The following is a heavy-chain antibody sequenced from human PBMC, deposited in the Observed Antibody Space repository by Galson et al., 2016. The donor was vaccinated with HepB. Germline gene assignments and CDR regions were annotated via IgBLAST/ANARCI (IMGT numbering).Heavy chain of an antibody. J-gene: IGHJ4*02. CDR1: GDSVSSNSAG. V-gene: IGHV6-1*01. Sequence: AISGDSVSSNSAGWNWIRQSPSRGLEWLGRTFYRSNWQNHYAESVKGRITINPDTSKNQFSLQLGSVTPEDTAVYYCARSYLLGRGFGWWGQGTLVTVSS. D-gene: IGHD7-27*01. CDR2: TFYRSNWQN. CDR3: ARSYLLGRGFGW.